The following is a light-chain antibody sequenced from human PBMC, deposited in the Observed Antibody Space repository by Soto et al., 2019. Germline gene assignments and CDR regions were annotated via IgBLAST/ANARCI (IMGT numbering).Light chain of an antibody. J-gene: IGLJ2*01. Sequence: QSALTHPASVSGSPGQSITISCTGTSADVGSYNLVSWYQQHPGKAPKLMIYEVSKRPSGVSNRFSGSKSGNTASLTISGLQAEDEADYSCCSYAGSSTHVVFGGGTKLTVL. CDR1: SADVGSYNL. CDR3: CSYAGSSTHVV. V-gene: IGLV2-23*02. CDR2: EVS.